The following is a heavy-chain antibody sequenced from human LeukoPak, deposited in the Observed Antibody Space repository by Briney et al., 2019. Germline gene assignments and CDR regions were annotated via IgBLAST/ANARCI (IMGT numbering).Heavy chain of an antibody. CDR2: ISYDGSNK. D-gene: IGHD6-13*01. CDR3: ASGDSGSSWYYFDY. V-gene: IGHV3-30*01. Sequence: GMSLRLSCAASGFTFSSYAMHWVRQAPGKWREWVAVISYDGSNKYYADSVKGRFTISRDNSKNTLYLQMNSLRAEDTAVYYCASGDSGSSWYYFDYWGQGTLVTVSS. J-gene: IGHJ4*02. CDR1: GFTFSSYA.